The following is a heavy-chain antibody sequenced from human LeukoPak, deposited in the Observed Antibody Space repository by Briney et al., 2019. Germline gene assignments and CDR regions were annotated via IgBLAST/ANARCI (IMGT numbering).Heavy chain of an antibody. Sequence: ASVKVSCKASGYTFTSHYMHWVRQAPEQGLEWMGIINPSGGSTSYAQKFQGRVTMTRDTSTSTVYMELSSLRSEDTAVYYCARGQYYYDSSGYHDAFDIWGQGTMVTVSS. CDR2: INPSGGST. D-gene: IGHD3-22*01. V-gene: IGHV1-46*01. CDR1: GYTFTSHY. CDR3: ARGQYYYDSSGYHDAFDI. J-gene: IGHJ3*02.